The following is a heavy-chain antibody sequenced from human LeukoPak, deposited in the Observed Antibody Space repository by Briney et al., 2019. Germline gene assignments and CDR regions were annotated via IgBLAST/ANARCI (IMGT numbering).Heavy chain of an antibody. CDR3: ARDRPTGASRLFVVQ. CDR2: MSSGGRYI. Sequence: GGSLRLSCAASGFTFSSYSMTWARQAPGEGLEWVSSMSSGGRYIYYADSVRGRFTISRDNAKNSLYLLMNSLRVEDTAVYYCARDRPTGASRLFVVQWGQGTLVTVSS. D-gene: IGHD3-3*01. V-gene: IGHV3-21*01. CDR1: GFTFSSYS. J-gene: IGHJ4*02.